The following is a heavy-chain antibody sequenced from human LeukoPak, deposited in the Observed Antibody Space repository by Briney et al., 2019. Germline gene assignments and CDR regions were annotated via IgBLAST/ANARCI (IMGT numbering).Heavy chain of an antibody. CDR3: ARGGGRYYDTLTGYYLN. D-gene: IGHD3-9*01. CDR1: GGSFSGYY. V-gene: IGHV4-34*01. CDR2: INHSGST. Sequence: SKTLSLTCAVYGGSFSGYYWSWIRQPPGKGLEWIGEINHSGSTNYNPSLKSRVTISVDTSKNQFSLKLSSVTAADTAVYYCARGGGRYYDTLTGYYLNWGQGTLVTVSS. J-gene: IGHJ4*02.